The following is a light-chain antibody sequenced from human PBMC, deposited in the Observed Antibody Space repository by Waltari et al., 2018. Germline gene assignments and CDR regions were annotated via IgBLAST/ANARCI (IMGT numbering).Light chain of an antibody. CDR3: QHYVRLPAT. CDR2: GAS. Sequence: IVLTQSPGTLSLSPGDRATLSCRASQRVSRSLAWYQQKPGQAPKLRIYGASTRATGIPDRFTGSGSGTDFSLTISSLEPEDFAIYFCQHYVRLPATFGQGTKVEIK. J-gene: IGKJ1*01. V-gene: IGKV3-20*01. CDR1: QRVSRS.